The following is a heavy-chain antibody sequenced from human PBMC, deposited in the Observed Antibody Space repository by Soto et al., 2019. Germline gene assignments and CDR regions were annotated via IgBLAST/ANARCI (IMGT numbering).Heavy chain of an antibody. CDR3: ARPVEVAGHGDYFDY. V-gene: IGHV1-69*13. J-gene: IGHJ4*02. CDR1: GGTFSSYA. Sequence: SVKFSCKASGGTFSSYAISWVRQATGQGLEWMGGIIPIFGTANYAQKFQGRVTITADESTSTAYMELSSLRSEDTAVYYCARPVEVAGHGDYFDYWGQGTLVTVSS. D-gene: IGHD2-21*02. CDR2: IIPIFGTA.